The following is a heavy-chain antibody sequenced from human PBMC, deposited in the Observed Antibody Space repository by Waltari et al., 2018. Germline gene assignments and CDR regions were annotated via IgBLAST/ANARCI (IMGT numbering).Heavy chain of an antibody. CDR2: IKKNGRET. CDR3: ARGRITIGP. J-gene: IGHJ4*02. Sequence: YWMGWVRQAPGKGLVWVANIKKNGRETNYVDSWKGRFTISRDNAKNSLYLQMNSLRAEDTAVYYCARGRITIGPWGQGSLVTVSS. V-gene: IGHV3-7*01. CDR1: YW. D-gene: IGHD3-10*01.